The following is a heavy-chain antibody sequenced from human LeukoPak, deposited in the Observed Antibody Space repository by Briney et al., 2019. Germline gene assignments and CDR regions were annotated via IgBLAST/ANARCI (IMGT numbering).Heavy chain of an antibody. D-gene: IGHD3-22*01. Sequence: GGSLRLSCAASGFTFSSYAMSWVRQAPGKGLEWVSGISGSGGSTHYADSVKGRFTISRDNSKDTLYLQMNSLRAEDTAVYYCAKADGIYYDSSDSFDYWGQGTLVTVSS. CDR1: GFTFSSYA. J-gene: IGHJ4*02. V-gene: IGHV3-23*01. CDR3: AKADGIYYDSSDSFDY. CDR2: ISGSGGST.